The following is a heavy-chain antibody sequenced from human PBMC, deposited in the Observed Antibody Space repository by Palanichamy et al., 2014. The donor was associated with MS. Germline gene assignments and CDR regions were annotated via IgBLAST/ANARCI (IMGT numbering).Heavy chain of an antibody. CDR1: GFTFSSYS. CDR3: ARDPVIAAQHDFDY. J-gene: IGHJ4*02. Sequence: EVQLVESGGGLVKPGGSLRLSCAASGFTFSSYSMIWVRQAPGKGLEWVSSISVSSTYVYYADSVKGRFTISRDNARKSLYLQMNSLRAEDTAVYYCARDPVIAAQHDFDYWGQGTLVTVSS. D-gene: IGHD6-25*01. V-gene: IGHV3-21*01. CDR2: ISVSSTYV.